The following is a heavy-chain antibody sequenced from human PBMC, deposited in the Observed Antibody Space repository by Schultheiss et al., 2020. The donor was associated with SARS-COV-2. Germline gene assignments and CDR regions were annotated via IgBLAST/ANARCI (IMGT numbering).Heavy chain of an antibody. D-gene: IGHD3-3*01. CDR2: ISYDGSNK. CDR3: AKSAIPLRFLEWFFDY. J-gene: IGHJ4*02. V-gene: IGHV3-30*18. CDR1: GFTFSDYA. Sequence: GGSLRLSCSASGFTFSDYAMAWVRQAPGKGLEWVAVISYDGSNKYYADSVKGRFTISRDNSKNTLYLQMNSLRAEDTAVYYCAKSAIPLRFLEWFFDYWGQGTLVTVSS.